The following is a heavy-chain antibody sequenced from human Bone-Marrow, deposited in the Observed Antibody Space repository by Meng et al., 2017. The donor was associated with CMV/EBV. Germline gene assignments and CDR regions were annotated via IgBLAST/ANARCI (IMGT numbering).Heavy chain of an antibody. CDR3: ASVAAAGTVDY. J-gene: IGHJ4*02. V-gene: IGHV4-39*07. CDR2: IYYSGST. CDR1: GGSISSSSYY. Sequence: SETLSLTCTVSGGSISSSSYYWGWIRQPPGKGLEWIGSIYYSGSTYYNPSLKSRVTISVDTSKNQFSLKLSSVTAADTAVYYCASVAAAGTVDYWGQGTLVTVYS. D-gene: IGHD6-13*01.